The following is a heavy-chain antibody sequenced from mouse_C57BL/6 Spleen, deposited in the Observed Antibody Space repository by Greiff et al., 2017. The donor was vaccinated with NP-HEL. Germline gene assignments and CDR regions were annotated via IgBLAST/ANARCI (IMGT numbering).Heavy chain of an antibody. CDR3: THYYGNSGAMDY. V-gene: IGHV14-1*01. J-gene: IGHJ4*01. D-gene: IGHD2-1*01. CDR2: IDPEDGDT. Sequence: VQLKQSGAELVRPGASVKLSCTASGFNIKDYYMHWVKQRPEQGLEWIGRIDPEDGDTEYAPKFQGKATMTADTSSNTAYLQLSSLTSEDTAVYYCTHYYGNSGAMDYWGQGTSVTVSS. CDR1: GFNIKDYY.